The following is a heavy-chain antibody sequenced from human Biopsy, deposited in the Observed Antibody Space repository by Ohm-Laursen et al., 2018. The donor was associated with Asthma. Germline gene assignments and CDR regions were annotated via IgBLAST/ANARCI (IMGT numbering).Heavy chain of an antibody. CDR1: PGSINDYY. V-gene: IGHV4-59*01. D-gene: IGHD6-13*01. Sequence: SETLSLTCTVSPGSINDYYWNWIRQFPGKGLEWIGYVHSSGSTRLNPSPKSRVTVSVDTSVDQVSLKLSSVSAADTAIYYCARATSTWSQSGPHFFDHWGPGTLVTVSS. J-gene: IGHJ5*02. CDR2: VHSSGST. CDR3: ARATSTWSQSGPHFFDH.